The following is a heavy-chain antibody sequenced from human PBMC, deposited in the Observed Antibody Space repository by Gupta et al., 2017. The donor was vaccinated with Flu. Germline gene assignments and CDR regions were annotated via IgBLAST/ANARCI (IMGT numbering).Heavy chain of an antibody. CDR3: AREPRGASWAVDD. CDR1: GFTFSTYA. V-gene: IGHV3-33*01. CDR2: KWHDGSDQ. D-gene: IGHD3-10*01. J-gene: IGHJ4*02. Sequence: ASGFTFSTYAMHWVRQAPGKGLEWVAVKWHDGSDQYYADSMKGRFTISRDNSKTTLYLQMNSLRAEDTAVYYCAREPRGASWAVDDWGPGTMVTVSS.